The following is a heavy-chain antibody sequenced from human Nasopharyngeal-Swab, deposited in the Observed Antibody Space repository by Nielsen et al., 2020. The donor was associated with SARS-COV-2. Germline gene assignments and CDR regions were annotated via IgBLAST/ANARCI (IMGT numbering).Heavy chain of an antibody. CDR2: IIPILGIA. CDR3: ARDRTGHIYYYYGMDV. V-gene: IGHV1-69*10. CDR1: GGTFSSYA. D-gene: IGHD2-21*01. Sequence: SVKVSCKASGGTFSSYAISWVRQAPGQGLEWMGGIIPILGIANYAQKFQGRVTITADKSTSTAYMELSSLRSEDTAVYYCARDRTGHIYYYYGMDVWGQGTTVTVSS. J-gene: IGHJ6*02.